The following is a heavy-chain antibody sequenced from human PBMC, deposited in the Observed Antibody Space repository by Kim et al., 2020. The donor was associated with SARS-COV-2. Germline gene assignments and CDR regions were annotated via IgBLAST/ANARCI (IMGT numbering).Heavy chain of an antibody. J-gene: IGHJ4*02. V-gene: IGHV4-34*01. CDR1: GGSFSGYY. Sequence: SETLSLTCAVYGGSFSGYYWSWIRQPPGKGLEWIGEINHSGSTNYNPSLKSRVTISVDTSKNQFSLKLSSVTAADTAVYYCARGGVMRKYGSGTLIGSYFDYWGQGTLVTVSS. D-gene: IGHD3-10*01. CDR2: INHSGST. CDR3: ARGGVMRKYGSGTLIGSYFDY.